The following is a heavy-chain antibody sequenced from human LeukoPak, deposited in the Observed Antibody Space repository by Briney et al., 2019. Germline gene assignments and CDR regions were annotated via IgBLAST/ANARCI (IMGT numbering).Heavy chain of an antibody. V-gene: IGHV4-38-2*02. CDR1: GYSISSVYY. J-gene: IGHJ5*02. Sequence: SETLSLTCTVSGYSISSVYYWGWIRQPPGKGLEWIGNIYHSGSTYYNPSLKSRVTISIDTSKNQFSLKLSSVTAADTAVYYCARVPDIAVAGTSWFDPWGQGTLVTVSS. CDR2: IYHSGST. D-gene: IGHD6-19*01. CDR3: ARVPDIAVAGTSWFDP.